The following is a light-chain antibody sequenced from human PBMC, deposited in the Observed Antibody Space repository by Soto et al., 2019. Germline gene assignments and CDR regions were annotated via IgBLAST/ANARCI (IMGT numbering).Light chain of an antibody. V-gene: IGKV1-5*02. J-gene: IGKJ1*01. Sequence: SRMTQYPFSVSASVGHTLTLICGASQSVSGLLAWYQQKPGEAPKLLIYDASALPRGVPSRFSGSGSGTKFTLTIASLQPDDFATYYCQQYETFSGTFGPGTKV. CDR2: DAS. CDR3: QQYETFSGT. CDR1: QSVSGL.